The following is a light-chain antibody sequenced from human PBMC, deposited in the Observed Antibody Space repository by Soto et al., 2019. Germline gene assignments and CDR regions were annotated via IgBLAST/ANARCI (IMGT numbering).Light chain of an antibody. CDR2: AAS. Sequence: IQMTQSPSSLSASVGDRVTITCRASQGIGNDLGWYQQKPGKAPKRLIYAASSLQSGVPSRFSGSGSGTEFTLTISSLQPEDFATYYCLQHNSYPRTFGQGTKVE. V-gene: IGKV1-17*01. J-gene: IGKJ1*01. CDR1: QGIGND. CDR3: LQHNSYPRT.